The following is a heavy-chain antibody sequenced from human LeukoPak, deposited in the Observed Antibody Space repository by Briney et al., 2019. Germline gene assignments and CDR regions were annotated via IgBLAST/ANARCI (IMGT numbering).Heavy chain of an antibody. Sequence: ETLSLTCAVYGGSFSGYYWSWVRQAPGKELEWVANIKQDGSEKYYVDSVKGRFTISRDNAKNSLYLQMNSLRAEDTAVYYCARDWGEFDYWGQGTLVTVSS. D-gene: IGHD3-16*01. CDR3: ARDWGEFDY. J-gene: IGHJ4*02. CDR1: GGSFSGYY. V-gene: IGHV3-7*01. CDR2: IKQDGSEK.